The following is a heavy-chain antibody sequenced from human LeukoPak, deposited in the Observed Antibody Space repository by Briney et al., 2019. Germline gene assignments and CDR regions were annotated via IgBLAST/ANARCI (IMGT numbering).Heavy chain of an antibody. V-gene: IGHV1-18*01. D-gene: IGHD1-26*01. CDR2: ISAYNGNT. Sequence: AAVNVSCKASVYSFTSYGNSWVGQAPGQGREGMGWISAYNGNTNYAQKLKGRVTMTTDTSTSTAYMELRSLRSDDTAVYYCARGTNSGSFPFDYWGQGTLVTVSS. CDR1: VYSFTSYG. J-gene: IGHJ4*02. CDR3: ARGTNSGSFPFDY.